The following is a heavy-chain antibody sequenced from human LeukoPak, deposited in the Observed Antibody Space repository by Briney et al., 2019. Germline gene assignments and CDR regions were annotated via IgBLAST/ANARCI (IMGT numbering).Heavy chain of an antibody. J-gene: IGHJ6*04. V-gene: IGHV4-59*01. CDR1: GGSISSYY. D-gene: IGHD5-12*01. CDR3: AREASPAEGYGMDV. CDR2: IYYSGST. Sequence: SETLSLTCTVPGGSISSYYWSWIRQPPGKGLEWIGYIYYSGSTNYNPSLKSRVTISVDTSKNQFSLKLSSVTAADTAVYYCAREASPAEGYGMDVWGKGTTVTVSS.